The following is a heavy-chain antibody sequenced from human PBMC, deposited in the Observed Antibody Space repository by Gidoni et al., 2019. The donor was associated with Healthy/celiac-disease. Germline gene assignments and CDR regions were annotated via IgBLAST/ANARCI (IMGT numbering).Heavy chain of an antibody. CDR1: GGSISSYY. D-gene: IGHD6-13*01. V-gene: IGHV4-59*01. Sequence: QVQLQESGPGLVKPSETLSLTCTVSGGSISSYYWSWIRQPPGKGLEWIGYIYYSGSTNYNPSLKSRVTISVDTSKNQFSLKLSSVTAADTAVYYCASVAAAGPDYWGQGTLVTVSS. CDR2: IYYSGST. CDR3: ASVAAAGPDY. J-gene: IGHJ4*02.